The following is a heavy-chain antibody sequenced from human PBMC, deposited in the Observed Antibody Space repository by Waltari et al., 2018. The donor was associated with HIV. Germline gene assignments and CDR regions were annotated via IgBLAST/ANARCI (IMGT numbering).Heavy chain of an antibody. Sequence: QVPLVQSGAEVKKPGASVEVSCTASGYTFADYALPSVRKAPGESLEWMGWISTANGNTKESQECRDRDSVTRDTSATPACRELRSLRCEDTAVLCCARVRDWNDAGPGYWGQGTLVTVSS. J-gene: IGHJ4*02. V-gene: IGHV1-3*04. CDR2: ISTANGNT. CDR1: GYTFADYA. CDR3: ARVRDWNDAGPGY. D-gene: IGHD1-1*01.